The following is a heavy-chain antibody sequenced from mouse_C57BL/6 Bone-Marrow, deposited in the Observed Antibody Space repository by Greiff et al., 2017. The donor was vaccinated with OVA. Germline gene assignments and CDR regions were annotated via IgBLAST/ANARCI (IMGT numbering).Heavy chain of an antibody. V-gene: IGHV5-6*01. CDR1: GFTFSSYG. J-gene: IGHJ2*01. D-gene: IGHD1-1*01. CDR3: ARHYYGSSDY. CDR2: FSSGGSYT. Sequence: EVMLVESGGDLVKPGGSLKLSCAASGFTFSSYGMSWVRQTQEKRLEWVATFSSGGSYTYYPDSVKGRFTISRENAKNTLYLQMSSLKSEDTAMYYCARHYYGSSDYWGQGTTLTVSS.